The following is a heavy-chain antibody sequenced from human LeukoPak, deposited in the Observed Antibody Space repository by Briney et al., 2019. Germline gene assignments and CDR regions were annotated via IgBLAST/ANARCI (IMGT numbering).Heavy chain of an antibody. D-gene: IGHD4-11*01. CDR2: IYHSGST. J-gene: IGHJ6*03. V-gene: IGHV4-4*02. CDR3: ARVIRDYSNYGSMDV. CDR1: GGSLSSSNW. Sequence: PSETLSLTCAVSGGSLSSSNWWSWVRQPPGKGLEWIGEIYHSGSTNYNPSHKSRVTISVDTSKNQFSLKLSSVTAADTAVYYCARVIRDYSNYGSMDVWGKGTTVSVSS.